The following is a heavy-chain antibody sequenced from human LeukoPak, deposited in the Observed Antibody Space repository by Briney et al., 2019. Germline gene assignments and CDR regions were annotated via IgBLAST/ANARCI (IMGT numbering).Heavy chain of an antibody. Sequence: GASVKVSCKASGYAFTSYALHYVRQAPGDRVERMGCRNAGYCNTKYSQKFQGRVPITRDTSASTAYMQLSSLRSEDTAVYYCARDPVAVAGRYYYYYGMDVGGKGTTVTVSS. CDR1: GYAFTSYA. V-gene: IGHV1-3*01. D-gene: IGHD6-19*01. CDR3: ARDPVAVAGRYYYYYGMDV. J-gene: IGHJ6*04. CDR2: RNAGYCNT.